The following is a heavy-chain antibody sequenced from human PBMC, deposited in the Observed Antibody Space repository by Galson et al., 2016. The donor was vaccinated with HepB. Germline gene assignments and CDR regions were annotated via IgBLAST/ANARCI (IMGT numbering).Heavy chain of an antibody. CDR2: IKGDGGKK. Sequence: SLRLSCAVSGVTFSNYWMSWVRQAPGKGLEWVASIKGDGGKKYYSDSVKGQFSVSRDNAKRSVYLQMNSLRPEDTAVYYCATPYYGGADPHFDFWGRGTLVTVSS. J-gene: IGHJ4*02. D-gene: IGHD4-23*01. V-gene: IGHV3-7*01. CDR1: GVTFSNYW. CDR3: ATPYYGGADPHFDF.